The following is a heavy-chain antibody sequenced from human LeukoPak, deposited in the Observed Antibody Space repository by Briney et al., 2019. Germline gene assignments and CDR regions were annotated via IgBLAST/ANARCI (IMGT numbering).Heavy chain of an antibody. CDR1: GGTFSSYA. CDR2: IIPILGIT. J-gene: IGHJ6*02. CDR3: ARGNWNDGRYYYYGMDV. D-gene: IGHD1-20*01. Sequence: ASVKVSCKASGGTFSSYATSWVRQAPGQGLEWMGRIIPILGITNYAQKFQGRVTITADKSTSTAYMELSSLRSEDTAVYYCARGNWNDGRYYYYGMDVWGQGTTVTVSS. V-gene: IGHV1-69*04.